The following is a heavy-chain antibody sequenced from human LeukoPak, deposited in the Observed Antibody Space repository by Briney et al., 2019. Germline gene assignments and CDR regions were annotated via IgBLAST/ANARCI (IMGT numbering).Heavy chain of an antibody. Sequence: SETLSLTCTVSGYSISSGYYWGWIRQPPGKGLEWIGSICHSGSTYYNPSLKSRVTISVDTSKNQFSLKLSSVTAADTAVYYCARADYSSTWSHDYYYMDVWGKGTTVTVSS. CDR3: ARADYSSTWSHDYYYMDV. CDR2: ICHSGST. D-gene: IGHD6-13*01. CDR1: GYSISSGYY. J-gene: IGHJ6*03. V-gene: IGHV4-38-2*02.